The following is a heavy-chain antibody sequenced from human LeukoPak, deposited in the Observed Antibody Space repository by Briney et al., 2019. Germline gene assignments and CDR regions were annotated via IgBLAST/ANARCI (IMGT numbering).Heavy chain of an antibody. D-gene: IGHD6-13*01. V-gene: IGHV5-51*01. J-gene: IGHJ4*02. CDR1: GYTFTSYW. CDR2: IYPGDSDT. Sequence: GESLKISCQGSGYTFTSYWIGWVRQMPVKGLEWMGIIYPGDSDTRYSPSFQGQVTISADKSISTAYLQWSSLKASDTAMYYCARRPFIAAAGTGYYFDYWGQGTLVTVSS. CDR3: ARRPFIAAAGTGYYFDY.